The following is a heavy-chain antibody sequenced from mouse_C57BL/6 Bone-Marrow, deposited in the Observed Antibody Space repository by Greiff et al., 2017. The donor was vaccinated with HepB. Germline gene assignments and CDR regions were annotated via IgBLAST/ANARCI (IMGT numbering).Heavy chain of an antibody. CDR3: SRESITTVVATNFDV. Sequence: EVQLQESGGGLVKPGGSLKLSCAASGFTFSSYAMSWVRQTPEKRLEWVATISDGGSYTYYPDNVKGRFTISRDNAKNNLYLQMSHLKSEDTAMYYCSRESITTVVATNFDVWGTGTTVTVSS. CDR1: GFTFSSYA. J-gene: IGHJ1*03. CDR2: ISDGGSYT. D-gene: IGHD1-1*01. V-gene: IGHV5-4*01.